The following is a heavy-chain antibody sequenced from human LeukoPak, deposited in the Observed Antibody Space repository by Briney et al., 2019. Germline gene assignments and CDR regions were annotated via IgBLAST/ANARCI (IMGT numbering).Heavy chain of an antibody. V-gene: IGHV4-39*02. CDR1: GGSISSSSYY. Sequence: SETLSLTCTVSGGSISSSSYYWGWIRQPPGKGLEWIGSIYYSGSTYSNSSLKSRVTISVDTSKNQFSLKLSSVTAADTAVYYCARDTDLRYCSSTSCYGGNYYYYGMDVWGQGTTVTVSS. D-gene: IGHD2-2*01. CDR2: IYYSGST. CDR3: ARDTDLRYCSSTSCYGGNYYYYGMDV. J-gene: IGHJ6*02.